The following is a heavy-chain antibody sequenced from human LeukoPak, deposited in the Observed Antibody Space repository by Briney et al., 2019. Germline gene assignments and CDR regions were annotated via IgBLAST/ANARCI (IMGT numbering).Heavy chain of an antibody. CDR3: ARDRGIAAAMDY. J-gene: IGHJ4*02. CDR1: GFTVSSNY. CDR2: IYGGGST. D-gene: IGHD6-13*01. V-gene: IGHV3-53*01. Sequence: GGSLRLSCAASGFTVSSNYMGWVRQAPGKGLEWVSVIYGGGSTYYADSVKGRFTISRDSSKNTLYLQMNSLRAEDTAVYYCARDRGIAAAMDYWGQGTLVTVSS.